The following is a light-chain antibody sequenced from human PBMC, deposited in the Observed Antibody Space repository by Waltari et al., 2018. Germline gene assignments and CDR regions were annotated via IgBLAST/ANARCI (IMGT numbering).Light chain of an antibody. CDR3: QQRSSWPPIT. CDR2: DAS. Sequence: EIVLTQSPATLPSSPGERATLSCRASQSVSSYLAWYQPKPGQAPRLLIYDASNGATGIPARFSGSGSGTDFTLTISSLEPEDFAVYYCQQRSSWPPITFGQGTRLEI. CDR1: QSVSSY. V-gene: IGKV3-11*01. J-gene: IGKJ5*01.